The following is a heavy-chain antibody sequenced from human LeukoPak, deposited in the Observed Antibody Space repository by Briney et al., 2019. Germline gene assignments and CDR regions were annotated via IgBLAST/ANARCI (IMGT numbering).Heavy chain of an antibody. CDR2: INAGNGNT. V-gene: IGHV1-3*01. CDR3: ARAPYDILTGYSLNWFDP. CDR1: GYTFTSYA. Sequence: APVKVSCKASGYTFTSYAMHWVRQAPGQRLEWMGWINAGNGNTKYSQKFQGRVTITRDTSAYTGYMELRSLSSADTAVYFCARAPYDILTGYSLNWFDPWGQGTLVTVSS. D-gene: IGHD3-9*01. J-gene: IGHJ5*02.